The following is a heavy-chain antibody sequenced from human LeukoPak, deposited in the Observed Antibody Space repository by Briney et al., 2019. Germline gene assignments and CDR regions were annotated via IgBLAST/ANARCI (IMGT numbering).Heavy chain of an antibody. CDR2: IYYSGST. CDR1: GGSISSYY. Sequence: SETLSLTCTVSGGSISSYYWSWIRQPPGKGLEWIGYIYYSGSTNYNPSLKSRVTISVDTSKNQFSLKLSSVTAADTAVYYCARGRTGMGFDIWGQGTMVTVSS. CDR3: ARGRTGMGFDI. J-gene: IGHJ3*02. V-gene: IGHV4-59*01. D-gene: IGHD3/OR15-3a*01.